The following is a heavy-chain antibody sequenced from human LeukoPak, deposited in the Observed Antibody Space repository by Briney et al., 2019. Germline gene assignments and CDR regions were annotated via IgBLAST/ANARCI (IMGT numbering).Heavy chain of an antibody. D-gene: IGHD3-22*01. Sequence: GGSLRLSCAASGFSFSDYYMSWIRQAPGKGLEWVSYISSSGSTIYYADSVKGRFTISRDNAKNSLYLQMNSLRAEDTAVYYCASGDGDEYYYDSSPFGYWGQGTLVTVSS. CDR1: GFSFSDYY. CDR2: ISSSGSTI. J-gene: IGHJ4*02. V-gene: IGHV3-11*01. CDR3: ASGDGDEYYYDSSPFGY.